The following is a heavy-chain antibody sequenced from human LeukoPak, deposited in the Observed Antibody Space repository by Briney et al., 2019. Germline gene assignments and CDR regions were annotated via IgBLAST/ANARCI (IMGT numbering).Heavy chain of an antibody. CDR2: ISGSGGST. CDR3: AKVFGGETTAYEIDY. J-gene: IGHJ4*02. V-gene: IGHV3-23*01. CDR1: GFTFSSYA. Sequence: GGSLRLSCAASGFTFSSYAMSWVRQAPGKGLEWVSAISGSGGSTYYADSVKGRFTISRDNSKNTLYLQMNSLRAEDTAVYYCAKVFGGETTAYEIDYWGQGTLVTVSS. D-gene: IGHD3-16*01.